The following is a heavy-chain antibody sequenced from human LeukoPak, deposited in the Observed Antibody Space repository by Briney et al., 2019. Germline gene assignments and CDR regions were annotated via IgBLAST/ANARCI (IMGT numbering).Heavy chain of an antibody. Sequence: PSETLSLTCTVSGGSISSSSYYWGWIRQPPGKGLEWIGSIYYSGSTYYNPSLKSRVTISVDTSKNQFSLKLSSVTAADTAVYYCARARAPGYYYGFPNWFDPWGQGTLVTVSS. J-gene: IGHJ5*02. V-gene: IGHV4-39*07. D-gene: IGHD3-10*01. CDR2: IYYSGST. CDR1: GGSISSSSYY. CDR3: ARARAPGYYYGFPNWFDP.